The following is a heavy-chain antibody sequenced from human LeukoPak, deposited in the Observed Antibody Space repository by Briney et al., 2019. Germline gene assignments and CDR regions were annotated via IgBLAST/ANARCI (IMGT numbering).Heavy chain of an antibody. CDR2: FHSSGTS. Sequence: SETLSLTCTVSDDSISDYYRGWIRQPPGKGLEWIGYFHSSGTSTYNPSLKSRVTISADTSKNQFSLKLNSLTTADTAVYYCTRGAGWLIDYWGQGILVTVSS. CDR1: DDSISDYY. D-gene: IGHD3-16*01. CDR3: TRGAGWLIDY. V-gene: IGHV4-59*01. J-gene: IGHJ4*02.